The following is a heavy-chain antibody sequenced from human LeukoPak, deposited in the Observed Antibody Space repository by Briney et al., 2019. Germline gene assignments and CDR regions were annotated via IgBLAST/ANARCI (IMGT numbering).Heavy chain of an antibody. CDR3: ARLDSWGYFDY. CDR1: GGSISDHNW. J-gene: IGHJ4*02. CDR2: VSYRGAT. D-gene: IGHD3-16*01. V-gene: IGHV4-4*02. Sequence: PSGTLSLTCAVSGGSISDHNWWSWVRQPPGKGLEWIASVSYRGATYYNPSLKSRVTMSADTSRNQFSLKLSSVTAADTAVYYCARLDSWGYFDYWGQGTLVTVSS.